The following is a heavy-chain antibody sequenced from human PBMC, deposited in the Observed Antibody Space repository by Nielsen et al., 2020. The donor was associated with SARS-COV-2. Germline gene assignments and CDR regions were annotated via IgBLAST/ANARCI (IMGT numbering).Heavy chain of an antibody. V-gene: IGHV3-21*04. CDR3: AKDRGSLIVGATIGYFDS. Sequence: GGSLRLSCAASGFTFSSYSMNWVRRAPGKGLEWVSSISSSSSYIYYADSVKGRFTISRDNSKNTLYLHMNSLRAEDTAVYYCAKDRGSLIVGATIGYFDSWGQGTLVTVSS. CDR2: ISSSSSYI. J-gene: IGHJ4*02. D-gene: IGHD1-26*01. CDR1: GFTFSSYS.